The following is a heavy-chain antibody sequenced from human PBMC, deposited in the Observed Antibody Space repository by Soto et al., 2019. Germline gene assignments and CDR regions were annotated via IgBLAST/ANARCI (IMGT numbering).Heavy chain of an antibody. D-gene: IGHD2-2*01. V-gene: IGHV4-30-4*01. CDR1: GGSISSGDYY. CDR3: ARDSISYQLRNWFDP. Sequence: SETLSLTCTVSGGSISSGDYYWSWIRQPPGKGLEWIGYIYYSGSTYYNPSLKSRVTISVDTSKNQFSLKLSSVTAADTTVYYCARDSISYQLRNWFDPWGQGTLVTVSS. J-gene: IGHJ5*02. CDR2: IYYSGST.